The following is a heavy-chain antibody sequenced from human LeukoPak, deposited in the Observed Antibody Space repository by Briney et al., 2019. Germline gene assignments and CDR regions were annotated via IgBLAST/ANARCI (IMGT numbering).Heavy chain of an antibody. Sequence: GASVKVSCKGSGYTFTCYGISWVRQAPGQGIEGMGLISAYNGNTNYAQKLQGRVHITTDPFTSNAYMELRSLRSDDTAVYYCAREYSSGWYRDYYYYMDVWGEGTTVTVSS. CDR1: GYTFTCYG. CDR2: ISAYNGNT. V-gene: IGHV1-18*01. CDR3: AREYSSGWYRDYYYYMDV. J-gene: IGHJ6*03. D-gene: IGHD6-19*01.